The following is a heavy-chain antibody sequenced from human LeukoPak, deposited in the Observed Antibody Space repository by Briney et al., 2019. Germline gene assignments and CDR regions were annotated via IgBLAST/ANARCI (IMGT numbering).Heavy chain of an antibody. CDR1: GGSISSSSYY. D-gene: IGHD3-16*01. Sequence: PSETLSLTCTVSGGSISSSSYYWGWIRQPRGKGLEWIGSIYYSGSTYYNPSLKSRVTISVDTSKNQFSLKLSSVTAADTAVYYCARLLGQLGNYYYYYYMDVWGKGTTVTVSS. CDR3: ARLLGQLGNYYYYYYMDV. V-gene: IGHV4-39*01. CDR2: IYYSGST. J-gene: IGHJ6*03.